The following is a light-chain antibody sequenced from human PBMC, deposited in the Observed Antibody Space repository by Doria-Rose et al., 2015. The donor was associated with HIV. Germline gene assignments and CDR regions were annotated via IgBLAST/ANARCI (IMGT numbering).Light chain of an antibody. V-gene: IGKV1-27*01. J-gene: IGKJ3*01. CDR3: QKYISAPFT. Sequence: DIQVTQSPSSLSASVGDRVTITCRASQGISIYVAWYQQKPGKVPKLLIYAASTLQSGVPSRFSGSGSGTDFTLTISSLHPEDVATYYCQKYISAPFTFGPGTKVDIK. CDR1: QGISIY. CDR2: AAS.